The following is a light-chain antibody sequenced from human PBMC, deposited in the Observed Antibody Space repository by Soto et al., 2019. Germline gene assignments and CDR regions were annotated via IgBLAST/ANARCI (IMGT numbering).Light chain of an antibody. J-gene: IGKJ1*01. CDR2: GAS. CDR3: QQYGSSPPWT. CDR1: QSVSVN. Sequence: EIVMTQYPGTLSLSPGERATLSCRASQSVSVNLAWYQQKPGQAPRLLISGASSRATGIPDRFSGSGSGTDFTLTISRLETADSAVYYGQQYGSSPPWTFGQGTKVDIK. V-gene: IGKV3-20*01.